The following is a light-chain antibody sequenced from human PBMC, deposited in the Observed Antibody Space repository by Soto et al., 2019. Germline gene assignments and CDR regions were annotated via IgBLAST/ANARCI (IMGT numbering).Light chain of an antibody. Sequence: DIHMTQSPSSLSASVGDRVTITCRASESINRHLNWYQQQPGKAPKLLIYAASSLQNGVPSRFWGGGSGTDFTLIITNLQPEDFATYYCQQSDTALSITFGPGTRLAIK. CDR2: AAS. CDR1: ESINRH. J-gene: IGKJ5*01. CDR3: QQSDTALSIT. V-gene: IGKV1-39*01.